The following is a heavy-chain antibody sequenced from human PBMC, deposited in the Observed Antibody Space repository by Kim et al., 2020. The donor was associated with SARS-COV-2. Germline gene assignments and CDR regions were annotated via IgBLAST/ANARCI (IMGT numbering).Heavy chain of an antibody. CDR1: GFTFSSYA. Sequence: GGSLRLSCAASGFTFSSYAMHWVRQAPGKGLEWVAVISYDGSNKYYADSVKGRFTISRDNSKNTLYLQMNSLRAEDTAVYYCARGVGYYDSGGMIDYWGQGTLVTVSS. D-gene: IGHD3-22*01. CDR3: ARGVGYYDSGGMIDY. V-gene: IGHV3-30*04. CDR2: ISYDGSNK. J-gene: IGHJ4*02.